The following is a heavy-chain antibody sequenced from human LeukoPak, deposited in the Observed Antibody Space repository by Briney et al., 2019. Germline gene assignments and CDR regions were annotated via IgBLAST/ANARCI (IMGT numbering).Heavy chain of an antibody. CDR3: ARETAREYYYDSSGYSGWFDP. D-gene: IGHD3-22*01. V-gene: IGHV1-69*13. CDR1: GYTFTAYS. CDR2: TIPIFGTA. Sequence: SVKVSCKSSGYTFTAYSIHWVRQAPGQGLEWMGGTIPIFGTANYAQKFQGRVTITADESTSTAYMELSSLRSEDTAVYYCARETAREYYYDSSGYSGWFDPWGQGTLVTVSS. J-gene: IGHJ5*02.